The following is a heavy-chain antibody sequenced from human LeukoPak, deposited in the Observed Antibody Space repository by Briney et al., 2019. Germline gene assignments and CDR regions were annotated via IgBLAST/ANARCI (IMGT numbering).Heavy chain of an antibody. CDR1: GDSVSSNSAT. J-gene: IGHJ4*02. CDR2: TYYRSKWYN. V-gene: IGHV6-1*01. Sequence: SQTLSHTCAISGDSVSSNSATWIWIRQSPSRGLEWLGRTYYRSKWYNDYAVSVKSRTTTNPDTSKNQFSLQLNSVTPEDTAVYYCARAAIDTSGYYSFDYWGQGTLVTVSS. CDR3: ARAAIDTSGYYSFDY. D-gene: IGHD3-22*01.